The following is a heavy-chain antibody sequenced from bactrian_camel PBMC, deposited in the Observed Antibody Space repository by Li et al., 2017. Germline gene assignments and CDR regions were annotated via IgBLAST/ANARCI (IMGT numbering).Heavy chain of an antibody. V-gene: IGHV3S57*01. D-gene: IGHD1*01. Sequence: RLSCAVTGYTFLSYCMGWFRQAPGKEREAVATIDSDGNIHYADSVKGRFTISRDNTKNTLYLQLNSLKSEDTAVYYCAKDPRILATRGYTDWGQGTQVTVS. CDR3: AKDPRILATRGYTD. J-gene: IGHJ4*01. CDR2: IDSDGNI. CDR1: GYTFLSYC.